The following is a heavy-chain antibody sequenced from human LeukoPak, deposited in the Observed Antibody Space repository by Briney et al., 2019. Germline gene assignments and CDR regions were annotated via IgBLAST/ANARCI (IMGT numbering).Heavy chain of an antibody. CDR2: IYCSGST. J-gene: IGHJ6*03. CDR3: AATSYYYYYMDV. D-gene: IGHD1-14*01. V-gene: IGHV4-59*01. CDR1: GGSISSYY. Sequence: PSETLSLTCTVSGGSISSYYWSWIRQPPGKGLEWIGYIYCSGSTNYNPSLKSRVTISVDTSKNQFSLKLSSVTAADTAVYYCAATSYYYYYMDVWGKGTTVTVSS.